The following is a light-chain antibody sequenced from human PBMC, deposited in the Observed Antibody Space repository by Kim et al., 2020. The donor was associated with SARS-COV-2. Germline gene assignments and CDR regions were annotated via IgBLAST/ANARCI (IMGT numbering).Light chain of an antibody. Sequence: DIQMTQSPSTLSASVGDRVTITCRASQSISRYLAWYQQKPGKAPKLLIYEASSLESGVPSRFSGSGYGTEFTLTISSLQPDDLETYNCQQLHSYSYTFGQGNKLEI. J-gene: IGKJ2*01. CDR2: EAS. CDR3: QQLHSYSYT. V-gene: IGKV1-5*03. CDR1: QSISRY.